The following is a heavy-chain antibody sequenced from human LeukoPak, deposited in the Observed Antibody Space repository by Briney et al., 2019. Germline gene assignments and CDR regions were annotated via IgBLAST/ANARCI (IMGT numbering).Heavy chain of an antibody. CDR1: GGSISSGSYY. J-gene: IGHJ5*02. Sequence: SETLSLTCTVSGGSISSGSYYWGWIRQPPGKGLEWIGSIYYSGSTYYSPSLKSRVTISVDTSKNQFSLKLSSVTAADTAVYYCARVILLWFGESTNWFDPWGQGTLVTVSS. CDR3: ARVILLWFGESTNWFDP. V-gene: IGHV4-39*01. CDR2: IYYSGST. D-gene: IGHD3-10*01.